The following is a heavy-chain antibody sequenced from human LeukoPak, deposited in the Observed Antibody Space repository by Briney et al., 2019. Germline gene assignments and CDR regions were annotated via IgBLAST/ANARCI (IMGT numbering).Heavy chain of an antibody. CDR3: ARVEWFGESDDAFDI. J-gene: IGHJ3*02. CDR1: GGSISSGGYY. D-gene: IGHD3-10*01. Sequence: SQTLSLTCTVSGGSISSGGYYWSWVRQHPGKGLEWIGYIYYSGSTYHNPSLKSRVTISVDTSKNQFSLKLSSVTAADTAVYYCARVEWFGESDDAFDIWGQGTMVTVSS. CDR2: IYYSGST. V-gene: IGHV4-31*03.